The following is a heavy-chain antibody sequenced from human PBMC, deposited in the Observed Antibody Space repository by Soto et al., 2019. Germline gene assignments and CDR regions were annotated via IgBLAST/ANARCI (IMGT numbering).Heavy chain of an antibody. V-gene: IGHV3-23*01. CDR2: ISGSGGST. D-gene: IGHD3-3*01. CDR3: SKDSYDFWSGHFGSYYYYYMDV. CDR1: GFTFSSYA. J-gene: IGHJ6*03. Sequence: GGSLRLSCAASGFTFSSYAMSWVRQAPGKGLEWVSAISGSGGSTYYADSVKGRFTISRDNSKNTLYLQMNSLRAEDTAVYYCSKDSYDFWSGHFGSYYYYYMDVWGKGTTVIVSS.